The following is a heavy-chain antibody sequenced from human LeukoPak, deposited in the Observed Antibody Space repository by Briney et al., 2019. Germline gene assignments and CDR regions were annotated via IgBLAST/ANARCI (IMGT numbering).Heavy chain of an antibody. CDR3: AREIRSTVADYYDY. V-gene: IGHV3-30*03. CDR2: ISYDGNNA. CDR1: GFMFSSYG. D-gene: IGHD4-23*01. J-gene: IGHJ4*02. Sequence: PGGSLRLSCAASGFMFSSYGMLWVRQAPGKGLEWLAVISYDGNNAYYTESVEGRFTISRDNSKNTLYLQMNSLRAEDTAVYYCAREIRSTVADYYDYWGQGTLVTVSS.